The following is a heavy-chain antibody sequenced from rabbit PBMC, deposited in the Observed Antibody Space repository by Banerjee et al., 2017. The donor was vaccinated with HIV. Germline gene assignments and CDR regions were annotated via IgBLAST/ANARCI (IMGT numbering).Heavy chain of an antibody. D-gene: IGHD6-1*01. CDR3: ARDTYYSYGDAGSTYAMPRFTL. J-gene: IGHJ4*01. CDR2: IINSSGST. V-gene: IGHV1S43*01. Sequence: QQQLEESGGGLVKPGGTLTLTCKASGFDFSSNVMCWVRQAPGKGLQLIACIINSSGSTWYASWVNGRFTISFDKAHNTVFLQMTSLTAADTATYFCARDTYYSYGDAGSTYAMPRFTLWGQGTLVTVS. CDR1: GFDFSSNV.